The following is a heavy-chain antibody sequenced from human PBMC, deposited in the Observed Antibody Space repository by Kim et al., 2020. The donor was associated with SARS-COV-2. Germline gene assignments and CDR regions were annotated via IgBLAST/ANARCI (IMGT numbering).Heavy chain of an antibody. CDR2: SSSSSTI. V-gene: IGHV3-48*02. CDR3: ATRDY. J-gene: IGHJ4*02. Sequence: SSSSSTIYYADSVKGRFTISRDNAKNSLYLQMNSLRDEDTAVYYCATRDYWGQGTLVTVSS.